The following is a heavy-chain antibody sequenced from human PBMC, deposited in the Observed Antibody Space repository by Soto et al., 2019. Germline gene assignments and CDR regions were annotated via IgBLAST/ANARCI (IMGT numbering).Heavy chain of an antibody. D-gene: IGHD2-2*01. V-gene: IGHV4-59*08. Sequence: PSETLSLTCTVPGGSISSYYWSWIRQPPGKGLEWIGYIYYTGTTTYNPSIKSRVTISVDSSKNQFSLNLTSVSAADTAVYYCARLGRFYQPLGSWGQGNLVTVSS. CDR2: IYYTGTT. CDR1: GGSISSYY. CDR3: ARLGRFYQPLGS. J-gene: IGHJ5*01.